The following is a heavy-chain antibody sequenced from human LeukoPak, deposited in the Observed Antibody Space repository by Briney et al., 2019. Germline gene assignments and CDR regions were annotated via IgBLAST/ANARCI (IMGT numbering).Heavy chain of an antibody. J-gene: IGHJ4*02. CDR3: AKVPLRYDILTGYSYYFDY. D-gene: IGHD3-9*01. CDR2: IRYDGSNK. V-gene: IGHV3-30*02. Sequence: GGSLRLSCAASGFTFSSYGMHWVRQAPGKGLEWVAFIRYDGSNKYYADSVKGRFTISRDNSKNTLYLQMNSLRAEDTAVYYCAKVPLRYDILTGYSYYFDYWGQGTLVTVSS. CDR1: GFTFSSYG.